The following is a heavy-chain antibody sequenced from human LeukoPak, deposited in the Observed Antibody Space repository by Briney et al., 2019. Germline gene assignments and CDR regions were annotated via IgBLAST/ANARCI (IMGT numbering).Heavy chain of an antibody. CDR1: GFTFSSYE. CDR2: ISSSGSTI. V-gene: IGHV3-48*03. J-gene: IGHJ4*02. CDR3: ASGIRCSSTSCYDY. Sequence: PGGSLRLSCAASGFTFSSYEMKWVRQAPGKGLGWVSYISSSGSTIYYADSVKGRFTISRDNAKNSLYLQMNSLRAEDTAVYYCASGIRCSSTSCYDYWGQGTLVTVSS. D-gene: IGHD2-2*01.